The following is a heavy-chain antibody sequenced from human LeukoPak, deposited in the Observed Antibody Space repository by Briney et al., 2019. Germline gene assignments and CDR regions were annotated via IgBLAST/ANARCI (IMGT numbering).Heavy chain of an antibody. CDR3: ARHVPQGGYFDY. CDR1: GYSYTTYW. D-gene: IGHD3-16*01. V-gene: IGHV5-51*01. Sequence: GESLKISCKGSGYSYTTYWIGWVRQMPGKGLEWMGIIDLADSDTRYSPSFQGQVTISADKSISTAYLQWSSLKVSDTAMYYCARHVPQGGYFDYWGQGTLVTVSS. CDR2: IDLADSDT. J-gene: IGHJ4*02.